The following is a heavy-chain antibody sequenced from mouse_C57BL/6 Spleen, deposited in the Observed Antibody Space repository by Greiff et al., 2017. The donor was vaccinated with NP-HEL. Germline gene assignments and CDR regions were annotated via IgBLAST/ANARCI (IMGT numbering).Heavy chain of an antibody. CDR2: IDPSDSYT. J-gene: IGHJ1*03. CDR3: ARVITTVVANWYFDV. D-gene: IGHD1-1*01. V-gene: IGHV1-69*01. Sequence: QVQLQQSGAELVMPGASVKLSCKASGYTFTSYWMHWVKQRPGQGLEWIGEIDPSDSYTNYNQKFKGKSTLTVDKSSSTAYMQLSSLTSEDSAVYYCARVITTVVANWYFDVWGTGTTVTVSS. CDR1: GYTFTSYW.